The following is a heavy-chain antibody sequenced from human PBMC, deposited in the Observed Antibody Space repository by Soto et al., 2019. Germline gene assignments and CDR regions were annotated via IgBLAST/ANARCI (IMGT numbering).Heavy chain of an antibody. J-gene: IGHJ4*02. Sequence: QVQLQESGPGLVKPSETLSLTCTVSGGSVNSDYYYWSWIRQPPGKGLEWIGYIYYSGRTSYNPSLKSRVTISVDASRNQFSLKMSSVTAADTAVCYCAREYSNSPEAFDLWGQGTPVTVSS. CDR1: GGSVNSDYYY. D-gene: IGHD4-4*01. CDR2: IYYSGRT. CDR3: AREYSNSPEAFDL. V-gene: IGHV4-61*01.